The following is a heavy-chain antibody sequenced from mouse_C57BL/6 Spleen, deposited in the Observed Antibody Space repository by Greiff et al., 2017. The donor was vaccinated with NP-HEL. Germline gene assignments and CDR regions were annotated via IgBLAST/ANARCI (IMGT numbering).Heavy chain of an antibody. V-gene: IGHV1-64*01. Sequence: QVQLQQPGAELVKPGASVKLSCKASGYTFTSYWMHWVKQRPGQGLEWIGMIHPTSGSTNYNEKFKSKATLTVDKSSSTAYMQLSSRTSEDSAVYYCARWDTTVVATDYWGQGTTLTVSS. CDR2: IHPTSGST. D-gene: IGHD1-1*01. J-gene: IGHJ2*01. CDR1: GYTFTSYW. CDR3: ARWDTTVVATDY.